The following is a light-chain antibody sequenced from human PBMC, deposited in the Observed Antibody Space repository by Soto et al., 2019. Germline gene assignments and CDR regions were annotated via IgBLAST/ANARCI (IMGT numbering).Light chain of an antibody. CDR1: SSNIGSHY. V-gene: IGLV1-47*01. Sequence: QSMLTQPPSASGTPGQRVTISCSGSSSNIGSHYVYWYQQLPGTAPKLLIYKNNQRPSGVPDRLSGSKSGTSASLAISGLRSEDEADYYCAAWDDSLSGEVFGGGTKVTVL. CDR3: AAWDDSLSGEV. CDR2: KNN. J-gene: IGLJ3*02.